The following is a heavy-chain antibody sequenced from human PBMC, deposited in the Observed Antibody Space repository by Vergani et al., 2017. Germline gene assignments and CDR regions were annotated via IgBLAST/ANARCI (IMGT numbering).Heavy chain of an antibody. CDR1: NDSVCNTFYY. V-gene: IGHV4-39*01. CDR3: TRSALLLGYGMDV. J-gene: IGHJ6*02. Sequence: QVQLQESGPGLVKPSETLSLTCTVSNDSVCNTFYYWGWSRPTPGKGLEWIGSIYYSGSTYYNPSLESRVTMSVDTSKSQFSLKLSSVTAADTAVYYCTRSALLLGYGMDVWGQGTTVTVSS. CDR2: IYYSGST. D-gene: IGHD2-15*01.